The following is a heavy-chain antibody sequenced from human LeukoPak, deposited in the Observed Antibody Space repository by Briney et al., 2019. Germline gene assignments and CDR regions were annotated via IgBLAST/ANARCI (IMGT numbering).Heavy chain of an antibody. D-gene: IGHD6-19*01. CDR2: NSYTGST. J-gene: IGHJ2*01. Sequence: PSETLSLTCTVSGGSISSYYWSWIRQPPGKGLEWIGYNSYTGSTNYNPSLKSRVTISVDTSKNQFSLNLSSVTAADTAVYYCARLYGWDSSGWYPYWYFDLWGRGTLVTVSS. CDR1: GGSISSYY. CDR3: ARLYGWDSSGWYPYWYFDL. V-gene: IGHV4-59*01.